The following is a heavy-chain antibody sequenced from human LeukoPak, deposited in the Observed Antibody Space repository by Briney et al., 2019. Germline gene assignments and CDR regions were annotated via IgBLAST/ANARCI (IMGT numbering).Heavy chain of an antibody. J-gene: IGHJ5*02. CDR1: GGSISSYY. Sequence: PSETLSLTCTVSGGSISSYYWSWIRQPPGKGLEWIGYIYYSGSTNYNPSLKSRVTISVDASKNQFSLKLSSVTAADTAVYYCARGVVAARFWFDPWGREPWSPSPQ. V-gene: IGHV4-59*01. D-gene: IGHD2-15*01. CDR2: IYYSGST. CDR3: ARGVVAARFWFDP.